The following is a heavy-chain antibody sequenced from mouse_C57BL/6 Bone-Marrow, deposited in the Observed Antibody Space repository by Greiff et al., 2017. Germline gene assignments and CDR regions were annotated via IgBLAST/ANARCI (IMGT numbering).Heavy chain of an antibody. V-gene: IGHV1-31*01. Sequence: EVQLVESGPELVKPGASVKISCKASGYSFTGYYMHWVKQSHGNILDWIGYIYPYNGVSSYNQKFKGKATLTVDKSSSTAYMELRSLTSEDSAVYYCARIAYDYDGDPWFAYWGQGTLVTVSA. CDR3: ARIAYDYDGDPWFAY. CDR2: IYPYNGVS. D-gene: IGHD2-4*01. J-gene: IGHJ3*01. CDR1: GYSFTGYY.